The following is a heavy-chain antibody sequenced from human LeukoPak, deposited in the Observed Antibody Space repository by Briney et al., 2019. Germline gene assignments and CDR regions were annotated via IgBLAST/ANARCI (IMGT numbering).Heavy chain of an antibody. V-gene: IGHV4-61*02. CDR1: SDSINSGNYY. CDR2: IYSSGST. Sequence: PSETLSLTCTVSSDSINSGNYYWNWIRQPAGKGLEWIGRIYSSGSTNYNPSLKSRVTISVDTSKNQFCLKLSSVTAADTAVYYCARYEAVAGVFDYWGQGTLVTVPS. D-gene: IGHD6-19*01. J-gene: IGHJ4*02. CDR3: ARYEAVAGVFDY.